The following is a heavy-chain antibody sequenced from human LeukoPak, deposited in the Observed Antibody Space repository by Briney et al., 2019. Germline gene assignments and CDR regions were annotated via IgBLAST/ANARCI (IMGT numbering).Heavy chain of an antibody. Sequence: SETLSLTCTVSGGSISSYYWSWIRQPPGKGLEWIGYIYYSGSTNYNPSLKSRVTISVDTSKNQFSLKLSSVTAADTAVYYCARAGRGYSYGQVIDYWGQRTLVTVSS. J-gene: IGHJ4*02. CDR3: ARAGRGYSYGQVIDY. CDR2: IYYSGST. D-gene: IGHD5-18*01. V-gene: IGHV4-59*01. CDR1: GGSISSYY.